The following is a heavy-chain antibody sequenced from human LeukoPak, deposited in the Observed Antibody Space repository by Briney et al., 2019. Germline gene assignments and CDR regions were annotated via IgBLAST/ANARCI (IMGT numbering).Heavy chain of an antibody. CDR1: GFIFSTYE. V-gene: IGHV3-48*03. Sequence: GGSLRLSCAASGFIFSTYEMNWVRQAPGKGLEWLSYISYNGRSIHYADSVKGRFTISRDNAHNLRYLQMDSLRAEDTAVYYCAKDHYYDSSNYYYGRPNLFDYWGQGTLVTVSS. CDR2: ISYNGRSI. J-gene: IGHJ4*02. D-gene: IGHD3-22*01. CDR3: AKDHYYDSSNYYYGRPNLFDY.